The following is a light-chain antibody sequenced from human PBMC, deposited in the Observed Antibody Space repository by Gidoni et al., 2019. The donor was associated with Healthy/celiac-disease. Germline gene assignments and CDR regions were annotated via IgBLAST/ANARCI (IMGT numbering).Light chain of an antibody. Sequence: DIQMTQSPCTRSASVGDRVTITCRASQSISSWLAWYQQKPGKAPKLLIYKASSLESGVPSRFSGSGSGTEFTLTISSLQPDDFATYYCQQYNSYPVTFGPGTKVDIK. J-gene: IGKJ3*01. CDR1: QSISSW. CDR2: KAS. V-gene: IGKV1-5*03. CDR3: QQYNSYPVT.